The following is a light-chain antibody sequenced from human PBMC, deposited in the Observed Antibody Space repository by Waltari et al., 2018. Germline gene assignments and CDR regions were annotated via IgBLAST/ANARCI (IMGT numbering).Light chain of an antibody. CDR2: EAS. CDR1: QSITTY. CDR3: QQSYNTPRT. Sequence: DIQMTQSPSSLSASVGDSVTVTCRASQSITTYLNWYQQKPGKAPKLLITEASDLRSGVPSRFSGSGSGTDFTLTISSLQPEDFATYYCQQSYNTPRTFGQGTKV. V-gene: IGKV1-39*01. J-gene: IGKJ1*01.